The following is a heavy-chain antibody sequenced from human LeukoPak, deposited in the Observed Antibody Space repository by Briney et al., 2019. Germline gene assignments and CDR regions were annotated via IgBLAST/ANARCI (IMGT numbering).Heavy chain of an antibody. D-gene: IGHD7-27*01. CDR3: ARDGDAGAFDI. Sequence: ASVKVSCKTSEYTFTGYYMHWVRLAPGQGLEWMGWINPNSGGTNYAQKFQGRVTMTRDTSISTAYMELSRLRSDDTAVYYCARDGDAGAFDIWGQGTMVTVSS. CDR2: INPNSGGT. CDR1: EYTFTGYY. V-gene: IGHV1-2*02. J-gene: IGHJ3*02.